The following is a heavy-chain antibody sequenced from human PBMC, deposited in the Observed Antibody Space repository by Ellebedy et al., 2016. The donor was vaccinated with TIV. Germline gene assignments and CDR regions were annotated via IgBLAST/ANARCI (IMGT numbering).Heavy chain of an antibody. CDR3: AGRGY. Sequence: GGSLRLXXAASGFTFSSYYMNWVRQAPGKGLEWVANIKQDGSEKYYVDSVKGRFTISRGNAKNSLYLQMNSLRAEDTAVYYCAGRGYWGQGTLVTVSS. CDR1: GFTFSSYY. V-gene: IGHV3-7*01. J-gene: IGHJ4*02. D-gene: IGHD3-10*01. CDR2: IKQDGSEK.